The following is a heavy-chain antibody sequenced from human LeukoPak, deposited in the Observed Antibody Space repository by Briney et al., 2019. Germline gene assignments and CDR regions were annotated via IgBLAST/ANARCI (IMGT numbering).Heavy chain of an antibody. V-gene: IGHV3-23*01. CDR2: LSGSGATT. J-gene: IGHJ4*02. CDR3: AKDLALVPSDYRRGPDY. Sequence: SGGSLRLSCAASGFTFSTYALNWVRQAPGNGLEWVSALSGSGATTYYADSVKGRFTISRDNSKNTLYLQMNSLRAEDTAVYYCAKDLALVPSDYRRGPDYWGQGTLVAVSS. D-gene: IGHD6-25*01. CDR1: GFTFSTYA.